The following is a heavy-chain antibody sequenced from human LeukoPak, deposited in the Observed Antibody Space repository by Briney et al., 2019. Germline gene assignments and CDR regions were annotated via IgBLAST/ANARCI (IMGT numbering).Heavy chain of an antibody. D-gene: IGHD6-19*01. J-gene: IGHJ4*02. V-gene: IGHV3-23*01. CDR3: AKDIGAVAGNGVIDY. CDR1: GFAFSSHA. CDR2: ISDSGGTT. Sequence: GVLRLSCAASGFAFSSHAMSWVRQSPGKGLEWVSAISDSGGTTYYADSVKGRFTISRDNSKNTLYLQMNSLRAEDTALYYCAKDIGAVAGNGVIDYWGQGTLVTVSS.